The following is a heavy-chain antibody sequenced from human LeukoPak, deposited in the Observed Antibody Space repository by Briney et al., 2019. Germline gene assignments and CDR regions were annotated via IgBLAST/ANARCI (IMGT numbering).Heavy chain of an antibody. Sequence: TGGSLRLSCAASGFSFNIYAMGWVRQAPGKGLEWVSVIGSGSVDKHYADTVRGRFDISRDNSKNTLYLQMNSLRAEDTAVYYCVKDSEGNYCVDNWGQGTLVTVSS. J-gene: IGHJ4*02. D-gene: IGHD3-10*01. CDR1: GFSFNIYA. CDR2: IGSGSVDK. V-gene: IGHV3-23*01. CDR3: VKDSEGNYCVDN.